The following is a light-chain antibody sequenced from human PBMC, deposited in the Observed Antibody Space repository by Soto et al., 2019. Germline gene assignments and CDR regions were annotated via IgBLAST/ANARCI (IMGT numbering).Light chain of an antibody. V-gene: IGKV1-13*02. CDR2: DAS. CDR1: QGIISA. J-gene: IGKJ2*01. Sequence: AIQLTQSPSSLSASVGDRVTITCRASQGIISALAWYQQKPGKAPKLLSYDASSLESGVPSRFSGSGSGTDFTLTISSLQPEDFATYYCQQFNSYPQTFGQGTKLEIK. CDR3: QQFNSYPQT.